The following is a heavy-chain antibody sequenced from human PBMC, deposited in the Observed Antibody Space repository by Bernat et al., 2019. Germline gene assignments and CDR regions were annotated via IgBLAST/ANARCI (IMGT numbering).Heavy chain of an antibody. V-gene: IGHV1-18*01. CDR2: ISAYNGNT. CDR1: GYTFTSYG. D-gene: IGHD2-2*02. J-gene: IGHJ6*02. Sequence: QVQLVQSGAEVKKPGASVKVSCKASGYTFTSYGISWVRQAPGQGLEWMGWISAYNGNTNFAQKLQGRVTMTTDTSTSTAYMELRSLRSDDTAVYYCARDTDIVVVRAAIEGARVNYYYYNMDVWGQGTTVTGSS. CDR3: ARDTDIVVVRAAIEGARVNYYYYNMDV.